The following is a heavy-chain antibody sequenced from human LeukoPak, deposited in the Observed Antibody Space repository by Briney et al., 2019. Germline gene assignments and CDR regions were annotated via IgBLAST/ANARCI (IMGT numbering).Heavy chain of an antibody. Sequence: AGGSLRLSCAASGFTFSSYAMSWVRQAPGKGLEWVSAISGSGGSTYYADSVKGRFTISRDNSKNTLYLQMNSLRAEDTAVYYCAKPSGYSYGYEFDYWGQGTLVTVSS. D-gene: IGHD5-18*01. CDR3: AKPSGYSYGYEFDY. CDR1: GFTFSSYA. J-gene: IGHJ4*02. CDR2: ISGSGGST. V-gene: IGHV3-23*01.